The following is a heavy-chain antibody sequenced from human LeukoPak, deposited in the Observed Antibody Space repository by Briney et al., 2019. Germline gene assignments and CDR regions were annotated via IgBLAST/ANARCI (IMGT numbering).Heavy chain of an antibody. CDR1: GFTFSSYG. V-gene: IGHV3-30*18. D-gene: IGHD3-22*01. Sequence: GGSLRLSCAASGFTFSSYGMHWVRQAPGKGPEWVAVISNDGINKFYAESVRGRFTISRDNSKNTVYLQMNSLRAEDTAVYYCAKTGSDTSGYYYAFDYWGQGTLVTVSS. J-gene: IGHJ4*02. CDR3: AKTGSDTSGYYYAFDY. CDR2: ISNDGINK.